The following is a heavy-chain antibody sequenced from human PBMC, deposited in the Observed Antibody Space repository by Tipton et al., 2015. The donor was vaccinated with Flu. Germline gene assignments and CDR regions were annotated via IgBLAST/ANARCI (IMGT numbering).Heavy chain of an antibody. D-gene: IGHD3-3*01. Sequence: SLRLSCAASGFTVSSNYMSWVRQAPGKGLEWVSSISSSSSYIYYADSVKGRFTISRDNAKNSLYLQMYSLRAEDTAVYYCARDYDFGTADYWGQGTLVTVSS. CDR1: GFTVSSNY. J-gene: IGHJ4*02. V-gene: IGHV3-21*01. CDR3: ARDYDFGTADY. CDR2: ISSSSSYI.